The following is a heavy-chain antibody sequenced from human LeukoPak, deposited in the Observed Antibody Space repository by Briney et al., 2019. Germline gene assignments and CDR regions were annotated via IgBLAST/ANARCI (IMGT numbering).Heavy chain of an antibody. CDR3: ARERAGYGGLDP. CDR1: GYTFTSYY. V-gene: IGHV1-2*02. CDR2: INPNSGGT. Sequence: ASVKVSCKASGYTFTSYYMHWVRQAPGQGLEWMGWINPNSGGTNYAQKFQGRVTMTRDTSISTAYMELSRLRSDDTAVYYCARERAGYGGLDPWGQGTLVTVSS. D-gene: IGHD4-23*01. J-gene: IGHJ5*02.